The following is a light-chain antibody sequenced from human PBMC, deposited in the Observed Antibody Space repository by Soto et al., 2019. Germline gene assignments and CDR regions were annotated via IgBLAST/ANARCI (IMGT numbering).Light chain of an antibody. CDR1: QSVGSN. V-gene: IGKV3-15*01. CDR2: GAS. J-gene: IGKJ2*01. CDR3: QQYNNWPPYT. Sequence: EIVMTQSPATLSVSPGERATLSCRASQSVGSNLAWYQQKPGQAPRLLIYGASTRATGIPARFSGSGSGTEFTLFISSLQSEDFAVYYCQQYNNWPPYTFGQGTKLEIK.